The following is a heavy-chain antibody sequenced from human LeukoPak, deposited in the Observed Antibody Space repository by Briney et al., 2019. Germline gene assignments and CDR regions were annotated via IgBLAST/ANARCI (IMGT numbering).Heavy chain of an antibody. V-gene: IGHV3-21*01. CDR3: AREFGGRASGARF. D-gene: IGHD3-10*01. Sequence: GRSMRLSCAAAGFTFSFYSMNWVRQAPGKGLEWVSSMSVSSGLIYYADSVKGRFTVARDNARNSLYLQINSLRAEDTAVYCSAREFGGRASGARFCGQGTLVTVSS. CDR1: GFTFSFYS. CDR2: MSVSSGLI. J-gene: IGHJ4*02.